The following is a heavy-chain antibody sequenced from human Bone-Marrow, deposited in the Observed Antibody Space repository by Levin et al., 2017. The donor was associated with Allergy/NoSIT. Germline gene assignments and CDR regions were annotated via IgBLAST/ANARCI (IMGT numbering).Heavy chain of an antibody. CDR2: VSDSGST. J-gene: IGHJ4*02. CDR3: ARDDEGDFPPDLDY. V-gene: IGHV4-59*01. CDR1: AASITTSH. D-gene: IGHD4-17*01. Sequence: SQTLSLPCSVSAASITTSHWNWIRPPPGKRLEWIGYVSDSGSTKYNPSLTNRVTISVDTSKRQSSLKVTSVTAADSAVYYCARDDEGDFPPDLDYWGRGTLVTVSS.